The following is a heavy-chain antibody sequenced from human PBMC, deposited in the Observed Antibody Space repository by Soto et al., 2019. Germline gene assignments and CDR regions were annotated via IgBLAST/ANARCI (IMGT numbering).Heavy chain of an antibody. CDR1: GGSISSGVYY. CDR2: IYYSGST. J-gene: IGHJ5*02. V-gene: IGHV4-31*03. Sequence: QVQLQESGPGLVKPSQTLSLTCTVSGGSISSGVYYWSWIRQPPGKGLEWIGYIYYSGSTYYNPSSTSRVTISVDTSKTPSSRKLSCVTVEDAAVDYCERSVDPRGQGTLVTFSS. CDR3: ERSVDP.